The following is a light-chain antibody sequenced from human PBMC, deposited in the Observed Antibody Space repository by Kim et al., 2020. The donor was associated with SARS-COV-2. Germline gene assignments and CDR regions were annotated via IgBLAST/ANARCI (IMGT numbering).Light chain of an antibody. Sequence: DIQMTQSPSSLSASVGDRVTITCRASQSVSEWLAWYQQKPATAPKLLIYKTSKLQSGVPSRFSGDGSDTEFTLTISSLQPDDSATYYCQQYNSYSRTFGQGTKVEIK. CDR3: QQYNSYSRT. CDR2: KTS. CDR1: QSVSEW. J-gene: IGKJ1*01. V-gene: IGKV1-5*03.